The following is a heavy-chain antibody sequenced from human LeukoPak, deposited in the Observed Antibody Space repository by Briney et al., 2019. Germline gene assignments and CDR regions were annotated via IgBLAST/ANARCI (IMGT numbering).Heavy chain of an antibody. CDR2: IYTSGST. Sequence: SETLSLACTVSGGSISSYYWSWIRQPAGKGLEWIGRIYTSGSTNYNPSLKSRVTMSVDTSKNQFSLKLSSVTAADTAVYYCAREGVTYYDFWSGYYYFDYRGQGTLVTVSS. CDR1: GGSISSYY. CDR3: AREGVTYYDFWSGYYYFDY. D-gene: IGHD3-3*01. J-gene: IGHJ4*02. V-gene: IGHV4-4*07.